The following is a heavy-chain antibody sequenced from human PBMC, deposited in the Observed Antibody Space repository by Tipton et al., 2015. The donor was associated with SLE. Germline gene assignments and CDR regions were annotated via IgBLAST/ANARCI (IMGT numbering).Heavy chain of an antibody. CDR3: ARPARVLEWFSAFDI. J-gene: IGHJ3*02. CDR1: GYSFPNFW. V-gene: IGHV5-51*01. D-gene: IGHD3-3*01. CDR2: IYPVKSDI. Sequence: QLVQSGAEVKKPGESLKISCKGSGYSFPNFWIGWVRQVPGKGLEWMGIIYPVKSDIRYSPSFQGQVTISADKSISTAYLQWSSLKASDPAMYYCARPARVLEWFSAFDIWGQGTMVTVSS.